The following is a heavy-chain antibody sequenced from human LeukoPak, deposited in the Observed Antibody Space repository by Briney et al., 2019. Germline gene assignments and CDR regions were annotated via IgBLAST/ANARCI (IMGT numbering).Heavy chain of an antibody. CDR1: GFTFSSYA. CDR3: ARGSRGYTYG. Sequence: GSLRLSCAASGFTFSSYAMSWIRQPPGKGLEWIGYIYYSGSTNYNPSLKSRVTISVDTSKNQFSLKLSSVTAADTAVYYCARGSRGYTYGWGQGTLVTVSS. V-gene: IGHV4-59*01. D-gene: IGHD5-18*01. J-gene: IGHJ4*02. CDR2: IYYSGST.